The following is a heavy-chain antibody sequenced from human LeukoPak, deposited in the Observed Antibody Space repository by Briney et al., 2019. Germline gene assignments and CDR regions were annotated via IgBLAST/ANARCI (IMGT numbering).Heavy chain of an antibody. CDR2: ISGSGGSA. CDR1: GFTFSSYG. V-gene: IGHV3-23*01. Sequence: GGTLRLSCAASGFTFSSYGMSWVRQAPGKGLEWVSAISGSGGSAYYADSVKGRFTISRDNSKNTLYLQMNSLRAEDTAVYYCAKDGVFRAATYDYWGQGTLVTVSS. J-gene: IGHJ4*02. CDR3: AKDGVFRAATYDY. D-gene: IGHD2-15*01.